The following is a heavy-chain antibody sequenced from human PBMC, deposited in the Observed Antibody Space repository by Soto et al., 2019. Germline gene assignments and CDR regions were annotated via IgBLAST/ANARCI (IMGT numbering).Heavy chain of an antibody. D-gene: IGHD4-17*01. CDR1: GYTFTSYG. V-gene: IGHV1-8*02. CDR2: INANNGNT. J-gene: IGHJ2*01. Sequence: ASVKVSCKASGYTFTSYGISWVRQAPGQGLEWMGWINANNGNTGYAQKFQGRVTMTRNTSISTAYMELSSLRSEDTAVYYCARVGTTVTTYWYFDLWGRGTLVTVSS. CDR3: ARVGTTVTTYWYFDL.